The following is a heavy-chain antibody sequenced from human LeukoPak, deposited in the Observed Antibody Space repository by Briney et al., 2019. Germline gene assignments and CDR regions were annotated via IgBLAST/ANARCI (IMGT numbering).Heavy chain of an antibody. CDR1: GFTVTNNY. CDR3: ARVLGYDSSGYYRGYFDY. Sequence: GGSLRLSCAASGFTVTNNYTSWVRQAPGKGLEWVSVIYSAGTTYYADSVKGRFTISRQNPENTLFLQMNSLRPEDTAVYYCARVLGYDSSGYYRGYFDYWGQGTLVTVSS. CDR2: IYSAGTT. J-gene: IGHJ4*02. D-gene: IGHD3-22*01. V-gene: IGHV3-53*04.